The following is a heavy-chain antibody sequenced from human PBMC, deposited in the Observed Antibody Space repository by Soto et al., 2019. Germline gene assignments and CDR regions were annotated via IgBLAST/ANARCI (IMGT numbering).Heavy chain of an antibody. CDR2: ISYDGSNK. CDR3: ARPLWRDDYNWRYFDL. V-gene: IGHV3-30-3*01. Sequence: QVQLVESGGGVVQPGRSLRLSCAASGFTFSSYAMHWVRQAPGKGLEWVAVISYDGSNKYYADSVKGRFTISRDNSKNTLLLQMNSLTAEDTAVYYCARPLWRDDYNWRYFDLWGRGTLVTVSS. J-gene: IGHJ2*01. D-gene: IGHD4-4*01. CDR1: GFTFSSYA.